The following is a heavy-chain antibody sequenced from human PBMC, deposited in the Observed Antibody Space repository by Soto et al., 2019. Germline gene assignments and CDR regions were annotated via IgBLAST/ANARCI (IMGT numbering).Heavy chain of an antibody. V-gene: IGHV1-2*02. CDR3: AREIQLPQWFDP. CDR1: GYTFTGCY. D-gene: IGHD5-18*01. CDR2: INPNSGGT. J-gene: IGHJ5*02. Sequence: ASVQVSCKASGYTFTGCYMHWVRQAPGQGLEWMGWINPNSGGTNYAQKFQGRVTMTRDTSISTAYMELSRLRSDDTAVYYCAREIQLPQWFDPWGQGTLVTVSS.